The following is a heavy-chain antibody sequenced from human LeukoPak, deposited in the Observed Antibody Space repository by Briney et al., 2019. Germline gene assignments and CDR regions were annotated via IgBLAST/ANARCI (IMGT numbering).Heavy chain of an antibody. CDR3: AKGLIAVAGTRFAGGYMDV. J-gene: IGHJ6*03. CDR2: IKQDGSEK. Sequence: PGGSLRLSCAASGFTFSDYAMSWVRQAPGKGLEWVANIKQDGSEKYYVDSVKGRFTISRDNAKNSLYLQMNSLRAEDTAVYYCAKGLIAVAGTRFAGGYMDVWGKGTTVTVSS. V-gene: IGHV3-7*03. D-gene: IGHD6-19*01. CDR1: GFTFSDYA.